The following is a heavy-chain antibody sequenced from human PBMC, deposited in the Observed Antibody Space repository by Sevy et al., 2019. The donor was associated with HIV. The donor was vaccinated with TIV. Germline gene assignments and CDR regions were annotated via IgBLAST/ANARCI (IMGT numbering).Heavy chain of an antibody. CDR1: GGTFSSYA. J-gene: IGHJ5*02. Sequence: ASVKVSCKASGGTFSSYAISWVRQAPGQGLEWMGGIIPIFGTANYAQMFQGRVTITADKSTSTAYMELSSLRSEDTAVYYCAREGIMITFGGVIAYNWFDPWGQGTLVTVSS. V-gene: IGHV1-69*06. D-gene: IGHD3-16*02. CDR3: AREGIMITFGGVIAYNWFDP. CDR2: IIPIFGTA.